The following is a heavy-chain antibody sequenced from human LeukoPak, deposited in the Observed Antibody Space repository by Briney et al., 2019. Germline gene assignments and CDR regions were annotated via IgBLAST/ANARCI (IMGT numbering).Heavy chain of an antibody. D-gene: IGHD1-1*01. CDR3: ARRSYTNHFFDY. CDR2: ISESGAGK. CDR1: GLSLGDYY. J-gene: IGHJ4*02. V-gene: IGHV3-11*01. Sequence: GGSLRLSCAAYGLSLGDYYMSWIRQAPGKGLEWVADISESGAGKFYADSVKGRFTISRDNVKKSLYLQMSTLRAEDPAVYYCARRSYTNHFFDYWGQGTLVTVSS.